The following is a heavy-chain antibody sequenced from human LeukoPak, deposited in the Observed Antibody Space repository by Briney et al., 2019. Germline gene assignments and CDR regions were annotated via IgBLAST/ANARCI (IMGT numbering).Heavy chain of an antibody. Sequence: SETLSLTCTVSGGSISNYYWSWIRQPPGKGLEWIGYIYYSGSTNYNPSLKSRVTMSVDTSKNQFSLKLSSVTAADTAVYYCARGDGMDVWGQGTTVTVSS. CDR3: ARGDGMDV. J-gene: IGHJ6*02. V-gene: IGHV4-59*01. CDR2: IYYSGST. CDR1: GGSISNYY.